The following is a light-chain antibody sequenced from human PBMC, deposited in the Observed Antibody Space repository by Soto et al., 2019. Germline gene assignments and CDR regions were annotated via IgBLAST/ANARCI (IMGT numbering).Light chain of an antibody. V-gene: IGKV1-5*01. CDR2: DAS. CDR3: QETNYHT. Sequence: DIQMTQSPSTLSASVGDRVTITCRASQSISRSLAWYQQKPGKAPSLLIYDASSLEGGVPSRFSGSGFGTEFTLTITNLQPADFATYYCQETNYHTFGQGTKLEIK. J-gene: IGKJ2*01. CDR1: QSISRS.